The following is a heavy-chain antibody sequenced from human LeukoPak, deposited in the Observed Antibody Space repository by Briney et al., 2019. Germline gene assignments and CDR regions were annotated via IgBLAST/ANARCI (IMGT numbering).Heavy chain of an antibody. CDR1: GYSISSGYY. D-gene: IGHD3-3*01. J-gene: IGHJ6*03. CDR2: IYHSGST. Sequence: SETLSLTCAVSGYSISSGYYWGWIRQPPGKGLEWIGSIYHSGSTYYNPSLKSRVTISVDTSKNQFSLRLSSVTAADTAVYYCARSGYSYYYYYMDVWGKGTTVTVSS. V-gene: IGHV4-38-2*01. CDR3: ARSGYSYYYYYMDV.